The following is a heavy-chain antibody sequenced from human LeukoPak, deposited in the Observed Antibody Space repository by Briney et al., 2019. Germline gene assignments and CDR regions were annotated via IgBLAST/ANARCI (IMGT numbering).Heavy chain of an antibody. CDR3: ARDRPITMVRGVITDY. Sequence: GGSLRLSCAASGFTFSSYAMSWVRQAPGKGLEWVSAISGSGGSTYYADSVKGRFTISRDNSKNTLYLQMNSLRAEDTAVYYCARDRPITMVRGVITDYWGQGTLVTVSS. D-gene: IGHD3-10*01. V-gene: IGHV3-23*01. J-gene: IGHJ4*02. CDR1: GFTFSSYA. CDR2: ISGSGGST.